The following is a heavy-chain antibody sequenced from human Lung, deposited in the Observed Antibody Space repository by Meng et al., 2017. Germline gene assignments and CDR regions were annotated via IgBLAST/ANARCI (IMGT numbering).Heavy chain of an antibody. CDR1: GSHCPDYS. V-gene: IGHV1-2*06. CDR2: IDPKSGDT. D-gene: IGHD6-13*01. CDR3: ARDEDISAAGKLFGDY. Sequence: VQLGRYDADVRRPGAAVQGPCEPSGSHCPDYSLHCVRRAPGQGLEWMGRIDPKSGDTHYAQRFQGRVTMTGDTSISTAYMELSGLRSDDTAMYYCARDEDISAAGKLFGDYWGQGTLVTVSS. J-gene: IGHJ4*02.